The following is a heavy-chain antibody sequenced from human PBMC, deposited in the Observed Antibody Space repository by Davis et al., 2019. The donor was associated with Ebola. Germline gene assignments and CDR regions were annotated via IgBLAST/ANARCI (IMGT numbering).Heavy chain of an antibody. V-gene: IGHV3-7*01. CDR3: ARDPSDDFWSGIWGV. CDR1: GFTFSSYW. J-gene: IGHJ6*02. CDR2: IKQDGSEK. Sequence: GGSLRLSCAASGFTFSSYWMSWVRQAPGKGLEWVANIKQDGSEKYYVDSVKGRFTISRDNAKNSLYLQMNSLRAEDTAVYYCARDPSDDFWSGIWGVWGQGTTVTVSS. D-gene: IGHD3-3*01.